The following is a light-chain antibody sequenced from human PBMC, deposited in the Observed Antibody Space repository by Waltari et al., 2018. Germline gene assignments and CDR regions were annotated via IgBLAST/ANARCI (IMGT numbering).Light chain of an antibody. CDR1: QSVSSSY. V-gene: IGKV3-20*01. CDR2: GAS. Sequence: EIVSTQSPGTLSLSPGERATLPCRASQSVSSSYLAWYQQKPGQAPRLLIYGASSRATGIPDRFSGSGSGTDFTLTISRLEPEDFAVYYCQQYGSSPWTFGQGTKVEIK. CDR3: QQYGSSPWT. J-gene: IGKJ1*01.